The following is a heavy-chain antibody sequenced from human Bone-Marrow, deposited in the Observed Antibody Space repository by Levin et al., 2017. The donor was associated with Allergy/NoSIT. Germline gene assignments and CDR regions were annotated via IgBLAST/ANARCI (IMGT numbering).Heavy chain of an antibody. J-gene: IGHJ6*02. CDR3: AKDRGLRPRSITMIVVVTGDGMDV. D-gene: IGHD3-22*01. Sequence: SCAASGFTFSSYGMHWVRQAPGKGLEWVAVISYDGSNKYYADSVKGRFTISRDNSKNTLYLQMNSLRAEDTAVYYCAKDRGLRPRSITMIVVVTGDGMDVWGQGTTVTVSS. CDR1: GFTFSSYG. CDR2: ISYDGSNK. V-gene: IGHV3-30*18.